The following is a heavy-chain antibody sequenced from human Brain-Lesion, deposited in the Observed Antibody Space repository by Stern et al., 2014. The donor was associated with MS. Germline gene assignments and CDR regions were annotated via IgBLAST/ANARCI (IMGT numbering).Heavy chain of an antibody. J-gene: IGHJ5*02. CDR2: SNPIFGSP. D-gene: IGHD5-18*01. V-gene: IGHV1-69*06. CDR1: GGTFGTYP. Sequence: VQLVESGPEVKKPGSSVQVSCKASGGTFGTYPITWLRQAPGQGLEWMGRSNPIFGSPNDAQKFQGRVTITADRSTTTVYMKLSSLKSDDAAVYYCAKDGPALVTNWFDPWGRGTLVTVSS. CDR3: AKDGPALVTNWFDP.